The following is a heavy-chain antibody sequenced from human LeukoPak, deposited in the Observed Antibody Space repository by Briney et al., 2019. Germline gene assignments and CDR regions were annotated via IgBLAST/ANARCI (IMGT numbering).Heavy chain of an antibody. D-gene: IGHD6-13*01. CDR3: TKVRSGSSSWALRVFDY. Sequence: GGSLRLSCAVSGFTFSSDAMGWVRQLPGGGLEWVSTISPAGGTTYYAESMKGRFTISRDNSKSTLYLQMNSLRVEDTAVYYCTKVRSGSSSWALRVFDYWGQGALVTVSS. J-gene: IGHJ4*02. CDR2: ISPAGGTT. CDR1: GFTFSSDA. V-gene: IGHV3-23*01.